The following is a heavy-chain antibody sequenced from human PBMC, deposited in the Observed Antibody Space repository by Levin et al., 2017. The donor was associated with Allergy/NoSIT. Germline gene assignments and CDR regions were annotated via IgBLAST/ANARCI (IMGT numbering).Heavy chain of an antibody. CDR1: GFTFSGSA. V-gene: IGHV3-73*01. CDR3: SRHVEGSCGVGSCSDY. J-gene: IGHJ4*02. CDR2: IRGKANNYAT. Sequence: PGGSLRLSCAASGFTFSGSAIHWVRQASGKRLEWVGHIRGKANNYATDYVASVKGRFTISRDDSKNTAYLQMNSLKTEDTAVYYCSRHVEGSCGVGSCSDYWGQGTRVTVSS. D-gene: IGHD2-21*01.